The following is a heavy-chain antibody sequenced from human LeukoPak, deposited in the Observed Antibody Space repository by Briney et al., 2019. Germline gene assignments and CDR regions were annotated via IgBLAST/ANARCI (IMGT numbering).Heavy chain of an antibody. CDR3: AREGDVVADVNWFDP. J-gene: IGHJ5*02. CDR1: GFTFSSYA. CDR2: ISYDGSNK. D-gene: IGHD2-2*01. V-gene: IGHV3-30-3*01. Sequence: GGSLRLSCAASGFTFSSYAMHWVRQAPGKGLEWVAVISYDGSNKYYADSVKGRFTISRDNSKNTLYLQMNSLRAEDTAVYYCAREGDVVADVNWFDPWGQGTLVTVSS.